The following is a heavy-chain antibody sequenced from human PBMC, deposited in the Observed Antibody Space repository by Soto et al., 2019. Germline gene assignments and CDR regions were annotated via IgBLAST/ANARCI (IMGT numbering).Heavy chain of an antibody. CDR1: GDSMSNTNW. J-gene: IGHJ4*02. D-gene: IGHD3-3*01. CDR2: IYHSGST. V-gene: IGHV4-4*02. Sequence: QVQLQESGPGLVKPSGTLSLTCAVSGDSMSNTNWWSWVRQPAGTGREWIGEIYHSGSTNYNPSFKIRVTISVDKSKNQFSLNLTSVTAADTAVYYCAKRTLRRLRFVETHWGQGTLVTVSS. CDR3: AKRTLRRLRFVETH.